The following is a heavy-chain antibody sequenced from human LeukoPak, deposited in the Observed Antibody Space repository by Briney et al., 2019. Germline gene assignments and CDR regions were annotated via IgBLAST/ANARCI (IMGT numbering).Heavy chain of an antibody. CDR2: INHSGST. Sequence: SETLSLTCAVYGGSFSGYYWSWIRQLPGKGLERIGEINHSGSTNYNPSLKSRVTISVDTSKNQFSLKLSSVTAADTAVYYCARGRGYDSSGYPYYFDYWGQGALVTVSS. D-gene: IGHD3-22*01. CDR1: GGSFSGYY. V-gene: IGHV4-34*01. CDR3: ARGRGYDSSGYPYYFDY. J-gene: IGHJ4*02.